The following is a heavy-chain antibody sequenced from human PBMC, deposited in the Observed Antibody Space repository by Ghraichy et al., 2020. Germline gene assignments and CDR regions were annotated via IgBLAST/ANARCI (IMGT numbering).Heavy chain of an antibody. D-gene: IGHD2-15*01. Sequence: SVKVSCKASGFTFTSSAVQWVRQARGQRLEWIGWIVVGSGNTNYAQKFQERVTITRDMSTSTAYMELSSLRSEDTAVYYCAALGYCSGGSCYPLDAFDIWGQGTMVTVSS. J-gene: IGHJ3*02. CDR1: GFTFTSSA. CDR3: AALGYCSGGSCYPLDAFDI. V-gene: IGHV1-58*01. CDR2: IVVGSGNT.